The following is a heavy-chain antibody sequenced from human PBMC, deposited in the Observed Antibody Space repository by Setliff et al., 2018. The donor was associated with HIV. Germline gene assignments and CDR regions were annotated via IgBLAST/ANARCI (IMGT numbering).Heavy chain of an antibody. CDR2: INTNTGNP. Sequence: ASVKVSCKASGYTFTNYYMHWVRQAPGQGLEWMGYINTNTGNPTYAQGFTGRFVFSVDTPVSTAYLQIFSLKAEDTAVYYCARVGSYDFWSGLYYYYYYMDVWGKGTTVTVSS. CDR1: GYTFTNYY. D-gene: IGHD3-3*01. J-gene: IGHJ6*03. V-gene: IGHV7-4-1*01. CDR3: ARVGSYDFWSGLYYYYYYMDV.